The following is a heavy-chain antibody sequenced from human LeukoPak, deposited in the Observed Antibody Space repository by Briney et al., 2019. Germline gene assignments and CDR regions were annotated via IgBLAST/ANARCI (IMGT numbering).Heavy chain of an antibody. V-gene: IGHV3-23*01. J-gene: IGHJ6*03. CDR3: AKYYYDSSGYQTPYYYYYMDV. Sequence: GGSLRLSCAASGFTVSSNYMSWVRQAPGKGLEWVSAISGSGGSTYYADSVKGRFTISRDNSKNTLYLQMNSLRAEDTAVYYCAKYYYDSSGYQTPYYYYYMDVWGKGTTVTVSS. CDR1: GFTVSSNY. D-gene: IGHD3-22*01. CDR2: ISGSGGST.